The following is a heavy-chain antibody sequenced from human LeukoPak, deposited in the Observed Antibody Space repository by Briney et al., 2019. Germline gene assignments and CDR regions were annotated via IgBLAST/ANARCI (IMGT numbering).Heavy chain of an antibody. CDR2: IIPKYSAS. Sequence: XKASGGSFIDYPINWVRQAPGQGLEWLGGIIPKYSASNYAQAFQGRVTITADESTNTVYMDMSGLRPDDTAVYYCVRPDRIFGVPAAFDAWGQGTLVAVSS. CDR3: VRPDRIFGVPAAFDA. J-gene: IGHJ3*01. D-gene: IGHD3-3*02. CDR1: GGSFIDYP. V-gene: IGHV1-69*01.